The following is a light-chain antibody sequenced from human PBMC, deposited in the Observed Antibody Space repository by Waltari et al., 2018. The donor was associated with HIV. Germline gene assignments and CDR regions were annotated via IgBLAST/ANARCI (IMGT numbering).Light chain of an antibody. V-gene: IGKV3-11*01. J-gene: IGKJ4*01. Sequence: EIVLTQSPATLSLSPGERATLSCRASQSVSSYLAWYQQKPGQAPRLLIYDASNRATGIPARFSGSGSGTEFTLTISSLGREGFAVYDCQQRSNWPPGLTFGGGTKVEIK. CDR3: QQRSNWPPGLT. CDR2: DAS. CDR1: QSVSSY.